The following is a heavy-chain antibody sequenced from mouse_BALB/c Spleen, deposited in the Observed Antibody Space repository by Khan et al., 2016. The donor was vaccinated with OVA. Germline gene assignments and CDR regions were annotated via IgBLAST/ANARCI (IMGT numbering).Heavy chain of an antibody. CDR2: INTYTGEP. V-gene: IGHV9-3-1*01. CDR1: GYTFTTYG. Sequence: QIQLVQSGPELKKPGVTVKISCKASGYTFTTYGMNWVKQAPGNGLKWMGWINTYTGEPTYVDDFKGRFAFSLKTSASTAYLQINNLKNEDTATYFCARVGYSGTMDYWGQGTSVTVAS. J-gene: IGHJ4*01. CDR3: ARVGYSGTMDY. D-gene: IGHD2-14*01.